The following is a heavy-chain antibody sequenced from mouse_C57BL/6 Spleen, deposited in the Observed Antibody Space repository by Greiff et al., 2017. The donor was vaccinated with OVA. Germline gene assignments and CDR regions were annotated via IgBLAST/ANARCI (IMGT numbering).Heavy chain of an antibody. D-gene: IGHD1-1*01. CDR1: GYSFTGYY. Sequence: VQLQQSGPELVKPGASVKISCKASGYSFTGYYMNWVKQSPEKSLEWIGEINPSTGGTTYNQKFKAKATLTVDKSSSTAYMQLKSLTSEDSAVYYCATQGDYYYGLDYWGQGTTLTVSS. J-gene: IGHJ2*01. CDR3: ATQGDYYYGLDY. V-gene: IGHV1-42*01. CDR2: INPSTGGT.